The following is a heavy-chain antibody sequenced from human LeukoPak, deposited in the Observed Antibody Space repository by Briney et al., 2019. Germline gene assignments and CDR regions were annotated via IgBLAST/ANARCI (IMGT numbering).Heavy chain of an antibody. CDR1: GFTFSSYG. J-gene: IGHJ6*03. CDR3: AKNRGAGSHYYYHMNV. D-gene: IGHD1-26*01. Sequence: AGGSLRLSCAASGFTFSSYGMHWVRQAPGKGLEWVAVIRYDGSNKYYADSVKGRFTISRDNSKNTLYLQMNSLRAEDTAVYYCAKNRGAGSHYYYHMNVWGKGTTVTVSS. V-gene: IGHV3-30*02. CDR2: IRYDGSNK.